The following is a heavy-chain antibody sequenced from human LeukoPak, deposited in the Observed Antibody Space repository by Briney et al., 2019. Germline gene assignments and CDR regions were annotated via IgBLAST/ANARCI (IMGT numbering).Heavy chain of an antibody. D-gene: IGHD3-10*01. CDR2: IYYSGST. J-gene: IGHJ5*02. Sequence: SETLSLTCTVSGGSISSSSYYWGWLRQPPGKGLEWIGSIYYSGSTYYNPSLKSRVTISVDTSKNQFSLKLSSVTAADTAVYYCARRREYLLWFGNWFDPWGQGTLVTVSS. CDR1: GGSISSSSYY. V-gene: IGHV4-39*01. CDR3: ARRREYLLWFGNWFDP.